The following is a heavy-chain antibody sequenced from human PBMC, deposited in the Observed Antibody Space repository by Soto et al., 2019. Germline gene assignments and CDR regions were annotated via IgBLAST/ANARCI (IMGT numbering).Heavy chain of an antibody. J-gene: IGHJ4*02. V-gene: IGHV1-46*03. CDR2: MNPSGGST. CDR3: ARDTIYYNSTDYSFDY. D-gene: IGHD3-22*01. Sequence: PVKVSSKASGYTLTTYYMHWVRQAHGQGLEWMGIMNPSGGSTTYAQKFQGRVIMTRDTSTSTVYMELSSLRSEDTAVYYCARDTIYYNSTDYSFDYWGQGTLVTVSS. CDR1: GYTLTTYY.